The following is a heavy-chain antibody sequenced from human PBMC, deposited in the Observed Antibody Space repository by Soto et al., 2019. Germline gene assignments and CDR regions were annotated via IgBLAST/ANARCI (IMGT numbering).Heavy chain of an antibody. CDR2: ISGSGGST. D-gene: IGHD1-26*01. Sequence: EVQLLESGGGLVQPGGSLRLSCAASGFTFSSYAMSWVRQAPGKGLEWVSAISGSGGSTYSADSVKGRFTISRDNPKNTLSLLMSSLRAEETAVYYCAKGGGRDYDGMDVWGQGSTVTVSS. V-gene: IGHV3-23*01. J-gene: IGHJ6*02. CDR1: GFTFSSYA. CDR3: AKGGGRDYDGMDV.